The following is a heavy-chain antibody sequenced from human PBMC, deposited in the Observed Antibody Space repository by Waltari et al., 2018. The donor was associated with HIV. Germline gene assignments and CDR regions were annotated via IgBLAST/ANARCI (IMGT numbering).Heavy chain of an antibody. V-gene: IGHV1-18*01. J-gene: IGHJ4*02. CDR1: GYTFTSYG. CDR3: ARALWSGYYTPYYFDY. CDR2: ISAYNGHT. D-gene: IGHD3-3*01. Sequence: QVQLVQSGAEVKKPGASVKVSCKASGYTFTSYGISWVRQAPGQGLEWMGWISAYNGHTNYAQKLQCRVTMTTDTSTSTAYMDLRSLRSDDTAFYYCARALWSGYYTPYYFDYWGQGTLVTVSS.